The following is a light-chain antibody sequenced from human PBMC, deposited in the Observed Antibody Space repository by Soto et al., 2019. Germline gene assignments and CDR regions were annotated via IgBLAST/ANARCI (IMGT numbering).Light chain of an antibody. J-gene: IGKJ4*01. CDR1: QTVRNNY. CDR2: DAS. CDR3: QQFSSYPLT. Sequence: EIVLAPFPGTLSLSPGERATLSCRASQTVRNNYLAWYQQKPGQAPRLLIYDASSRATGIPDRFSGGGSGTDFTLTISRLEPEDFAVYYCQQFSSYPLTFGGGTKVDIK. V-gene: IGKV3-20*01.